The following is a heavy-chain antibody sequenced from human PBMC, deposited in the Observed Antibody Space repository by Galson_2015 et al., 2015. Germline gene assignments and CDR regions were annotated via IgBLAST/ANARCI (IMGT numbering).Heavy chain of an antibody. CDR3: ARFYYYDSSGYYPFDY. D-gene: IGHD3-22*01. V-gene: IGHV1-18*01. Sequence: QSGAEVKKPGASVKVSCKASGYTFTSYGISWVRQAPGQGLEWMGWISAYNGNTNYAQKLQGRVTMTTDTSTSTAYMELRSLRSNDTAVYYCARFYYYDSSGYYPFDYWGQGTLVTVSS. J-gene: IGHJ4*02. CDR1: GYTFTSYG. CDR2: ISAYNGNT.